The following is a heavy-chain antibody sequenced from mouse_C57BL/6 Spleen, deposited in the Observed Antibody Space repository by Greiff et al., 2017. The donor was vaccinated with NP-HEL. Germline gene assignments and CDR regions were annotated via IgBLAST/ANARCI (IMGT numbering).Heavy chain of an antibody. V-gene: IGHV1-61*01. CDR1: GYTFTSYW. CDR3: ARSLLGRGYFDV. CDR2: IYPSDSET. Sequence: VQLQQSGAELVRPGSSVKLSCKASGYTFTSYWMDWVKQRPGQGLEWIGNIYPSDSETHYNQKFKDKATLTVDKSSSTAYMQLSSLTSEDSAVYYCARSLLGRGYFDVWGTGTTVTVSS. J-gene: IGHJ1*03. D-gene: IGHD4-1*01.